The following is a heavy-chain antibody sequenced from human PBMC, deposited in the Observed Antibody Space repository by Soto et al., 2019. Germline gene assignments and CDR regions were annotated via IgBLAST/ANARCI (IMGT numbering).Heavy chain of an antibody. D-gene: IGHD2-15*01. Sequence: ASVKVSCKASGYTFTSYGISWVRQAPGQGLEWMGWISAYNGNTNYAQKLQGRVTMTTDTSTSTAYMELRSLRSDDTAVYYCARGPLGYCSGGSCHVFYYMDVWGKGPTVTVS. V-gene: IGHV1-18*01. CDR3: ARGPLGYCSGGSCHVFYYMDV. CDR1: GYTFTSYG. J-gene: IGHJ6*03. CDR2: ISAYNGNT.